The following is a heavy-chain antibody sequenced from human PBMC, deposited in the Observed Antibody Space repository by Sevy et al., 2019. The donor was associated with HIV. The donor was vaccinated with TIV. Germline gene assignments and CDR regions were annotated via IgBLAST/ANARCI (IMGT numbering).Heavy chain of an antibody. CDR1: GFTFDDYA. V-gene: IGHV3-9*01. J-gene: IGHJ3*02. CDR3: AKDKAPRDSSGYYPDAFDI. CDR2: ISWNSGNI. D-gene: IGHD3-22*01. Sequence: GGSLRLSCAASGFTFDDYAMHWVRQAPGKGLEWVSGISWNSGNIGYADSVKGRFTISRDNAKNSLYLQMNSLRAEDTALYYCAKDKAPRDSSGYYPDAFDIWGQGTMVTVSS.